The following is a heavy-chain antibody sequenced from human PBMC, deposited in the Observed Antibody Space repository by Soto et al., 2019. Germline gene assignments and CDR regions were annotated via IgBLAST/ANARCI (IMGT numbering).Heavy chain of an antibody. J-gene: IGHJ4*02. V-gene: IGHV3-30*18. CDR3: AKLVIGYCSGNTCDDY. Sequence: VQLLESGGGLIQPGGSLRLSCAASGFTFSYGIHWLRQAPGNGLEWVAYISYDSSNKFYGDCVKGRFTISRDNSKNTQFLQMNSLRAEDTAVYYCAKLVIGYCSGNTCDDYWGQGTLVAVSS. CDR1: GFTFSYG. CDR2: ISYDSSNK. D-gene: IGHD2-15*01.